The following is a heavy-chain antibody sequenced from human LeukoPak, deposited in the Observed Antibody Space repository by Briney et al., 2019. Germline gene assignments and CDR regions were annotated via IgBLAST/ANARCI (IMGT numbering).Heavy chain of an antibody. CDR2: ISGSGGST. Sequence: GGSLRLSCAASGFTFSTYAMSWVRQAPGKGLEWVSVISGSGGSTYYADSVKGRFTISRDNSKNTLYLQMNSLRAEDTAVYYCAKEGGIAAAGTGAFDIWGQGTMVTVSS. V-gene: IGHV3-23*01. CDR3: AKEGGIAAAGTGAFDI. J-gene: IGHJ3*02. CDR1: GFTFSTYA. D-gene: IGHD6-13*01.